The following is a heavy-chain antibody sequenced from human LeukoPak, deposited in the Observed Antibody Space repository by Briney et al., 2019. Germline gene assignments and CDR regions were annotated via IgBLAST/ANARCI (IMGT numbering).Heavy chain of an antibody. CDR1: GGSFSGYY. CDR2: INHSGST. J-gene: IGHJ4*02. D-gene: IGHD6-19*01. CDR3: GIMSSGWKFDY. V-gene: IGHV4-34*01. Sequence: PSETLSLTCAVYGGSFSGYYWSRIRQPPGKGLEWIGEINHSGSTNYNPSLKSRVTISVDTSKNQFSLKLSSVTAADTAVYYCGIMSSGWKFDYWGQGTLVTVSS.